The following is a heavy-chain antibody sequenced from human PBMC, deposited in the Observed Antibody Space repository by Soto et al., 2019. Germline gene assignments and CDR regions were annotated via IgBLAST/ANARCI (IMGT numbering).Heavy chain of an antibody. D-gene: IGHD4-17*01. Sequence: SETLSLTCAVSGGSISSSNWWSWVRQPPGKGLEWIGEIYHSGSTNYNPSLKSRVTISVDTSKNQFSLKLSSVTAADMAVYYCALMTTVTTMLVDYWGQGTLVTVSS. V-gene: IGHV4-4*02. CDR3: ALMTTVTTMLVDY. J-gene: IGHJ4*02. CDR2: IYHSGST. CDR1: GGSISSSNW.